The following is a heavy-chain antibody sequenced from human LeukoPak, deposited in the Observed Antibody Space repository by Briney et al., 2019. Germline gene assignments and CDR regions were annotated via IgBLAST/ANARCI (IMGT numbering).Heavy chain of an antibody. CDR3: ATVQRTAAAGTPPLY. CDR1: GFTFGNYA. CDR2: ISTTGCVT. Sequence: GVPLRLSCAASGFTFGNYALSWVRHAPGKGLEYISSISTTGCVTHYPDSVRGRFTVPRDNSKNMLYLQMHSLRDDDTAVYYCATVQRTAAAGTPPLYWGQGTLVTVSS. D-gene: IGHD6-13*01. V-gene: IGHV3-23*01. J-gene: IGHJ4*02.